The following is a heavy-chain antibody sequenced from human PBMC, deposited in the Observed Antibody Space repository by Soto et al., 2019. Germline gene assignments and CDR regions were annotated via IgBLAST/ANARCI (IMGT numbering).Heavy chain of an antibody. Sequence: VASVKVSCKASGYTFTGYYIHWVRQAPGQGPEWMGWINPKSGGTSYAKKFQGRVTMTRDTSISTVYVDLRRLRSDDTAVYYCAGHWNHGDEYFDYLGQRTRVTVSS. CDR3: AGHWNHGDEYFDY. CDR1: GYTFTGYY. D-gene: IGHD1-1*01. V-gene: IGHV1-2*02. J-gene: IGHJ4*02. CDR2: INPKSGGT.